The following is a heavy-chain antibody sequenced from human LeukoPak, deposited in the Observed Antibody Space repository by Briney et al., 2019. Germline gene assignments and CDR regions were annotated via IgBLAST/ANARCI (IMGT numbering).Heavy chain of an antibody. V-gene: IGHV3-48*03. J-gene: IGHJ4*02. CDR3: AREGYSYGNNYLDC. CDR2: ISSDGSTI. CDR1: GFTFSSYE. D-gene: IGHD5-18*01. Sequence: GGSLRLSCAASGFTFSSYEMNWVRQAPGKGLEWVSYISSDGSTIYYADSVKGRFTISRDNAKNSLYLQMNSLRAEDTAVYYCAREGYSYGNNYLDCWGQGTMVSVCS.